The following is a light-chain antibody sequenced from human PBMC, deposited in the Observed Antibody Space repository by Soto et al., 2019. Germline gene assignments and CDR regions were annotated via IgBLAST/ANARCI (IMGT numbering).Light chain of an antibody. CDR2: ANT. Sequence: QSVLTQPPSVSGAPGQRGTISCTGSSSNIGPTYDVHWYQQLPGTAPKLLIYANTNRPSGVPDRFSGSKSGTSASLAITGLQAEDEADYFCQSYDSSRSGYVFGTGTKLTVL. J-gene: IGLJ1*01. CDR1: SSNIGPTYD. V-gene: IGLV1-40*01. CDR3: QSYDSSRSGYV.